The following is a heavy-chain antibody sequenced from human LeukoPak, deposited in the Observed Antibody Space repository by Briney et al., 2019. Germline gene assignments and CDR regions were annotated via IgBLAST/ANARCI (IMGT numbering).Heavy chain of an antibody. Sequence: GRSLRLSCAASGFSFSSYAMHWVRQAPGKGLEWVAIISYDGRNKYFADSVKGRFAIFRDNSKNPLYLQMNSLRAEDTAVYYCAREGGDTLVFDYWGQGTLVTVSS. V-gene: IGHV3-30*01. CDR2: ISYDGRNK. D-gene: IGHD2-21*01. J-gene: IGHJ4*02. CDR1: GFSFSSYA. CDR3: AREGGDTLVFDY.